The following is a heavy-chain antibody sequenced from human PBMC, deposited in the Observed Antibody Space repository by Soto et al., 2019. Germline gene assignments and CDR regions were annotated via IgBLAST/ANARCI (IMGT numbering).Heavy chain of an antibody. J-gene: IGHJ3*02. D-gene: IGHD1-20*01. CDR1: GFSFSSYA. CDR3: ARITSSGALDI. V-gene: IGHV3-30-3*01. Sequence: QVQLVESGGGVVQPGRSLRVSCAASGFSFSSYASHWVRQAPGKGLEWVTLISYNGGVKSYADSVRGRFSISRDNSKSTLYLDMNSLRHEDTAVYYCARITSSGALDIWGQGTRVTVSS. CDR2: ISYNGGVK.